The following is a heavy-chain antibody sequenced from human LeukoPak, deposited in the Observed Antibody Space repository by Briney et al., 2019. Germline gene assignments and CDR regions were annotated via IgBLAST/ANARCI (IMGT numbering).Heavy chain of an antibody. J-gene: IGHJ4*02. CDR3: ARIRGGPIDY. CDR1: GFTFSTYW. D-gene: IGHD3-16*01. V-gene: IGHV3-74*01. CDR2: INSDGSRT. Sequence: PGGSLRLSCAASGFTFSTYWMHWVRQAPGKGLVWVSRINSDGSRTNYADSVKGRFTISRDNAKNTLYLQMNSLRPEDTAVFYCARIRGGPIDYWGQGTLVTVSS.